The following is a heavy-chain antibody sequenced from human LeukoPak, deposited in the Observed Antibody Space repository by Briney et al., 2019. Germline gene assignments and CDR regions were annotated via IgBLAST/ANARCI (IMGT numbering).Heavy chain of an antibody. J-gene: IGHJ4*02. D-gene: IGHD2-15*01. Sequence: GGSLRLSCAAPGFIFSDYYMDWVRQAPGKGLEWVGRTRKKVNGYTTEYAASVKGRFTISRDDSENSLYLQMNSLKTEDTAVYYCARVDEDFYFDYWGQGTLVTVSS. CDR3: ARVDEDFYFDY. V-gene: IGHV3-72*01. CDR2: TRKKVNGYTT. CDR1: GFIFSDYY.